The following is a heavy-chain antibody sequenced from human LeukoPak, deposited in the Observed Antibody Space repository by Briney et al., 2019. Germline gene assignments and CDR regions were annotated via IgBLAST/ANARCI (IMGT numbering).Heavy chain of an antibody. CDR2: IIPIFGTA. V-gene: IGHV1-69*05. Sequence: SVKVSCKASGGTFSSYAISWVRQAPGQGLEWMGRIIPIFGTANYAQKSQGRVAITTDESTSTAYMELSSLRSEDTAVYYCARSSLFGVVTGYFDYWGQGTLVTVSS. CDR1: GGTFSSYA. CDR3: ARSSLFGVVTGYFDY. J-gene: IGHJ4*02. D-gene: IGHD3-3*01.